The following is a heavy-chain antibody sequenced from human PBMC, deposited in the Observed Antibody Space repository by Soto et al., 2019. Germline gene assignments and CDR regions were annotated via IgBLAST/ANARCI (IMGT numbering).Heavy chain of an antibody. CDR2: IYYIGST. CDR3: ARALSYYYDSSGSYWFDP. V-gene: IGHV4-31*03. Sequence: SETLSLTCTVSGGSISSGGYYWSWIRQHPGKGLEWFVYIYYIGSTYYNPSLKSRVTISVDTSKNHFSLKLSSVTAADTAVYYCARALSYYYDSSGSYWFDPWGQGTLVTVSS. D-gene: IGHD3-22*01. CDR1: GGSISSGGYY. J-gene: IGHJ5*02.